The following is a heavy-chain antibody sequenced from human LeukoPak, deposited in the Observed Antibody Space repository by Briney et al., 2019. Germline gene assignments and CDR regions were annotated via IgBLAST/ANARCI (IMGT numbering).Heavy chain of an antibody. Sequence: GGSLRLSSAASGFIFSDYYMSWMRQAPGKGLEWLSYIDGSSSRTNYADSVKGRFTISRDNVKNSLYLQMNSLRAEDTAVYFCARRGTDYCTPSSCHPNWFAPWGQGTQVTVSS. CDR3: ARRGTDYCTPSSCHPNWFAP. D-gene: IGHD4-11*01. J-gene: IGHJ5*02. CDR2: IDGSSSRT. CDR1: GFIFSDYY. V-gene: IGHV3-11*03.